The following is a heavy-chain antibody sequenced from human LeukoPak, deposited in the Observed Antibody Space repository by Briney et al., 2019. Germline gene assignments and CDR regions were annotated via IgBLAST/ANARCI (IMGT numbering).Heavy chain of an antibody. D-gene: IGHD2-15*01. CDR3: ARGVYCSGGSCWFDP. CDR1: GYTFTGYY. Sequence: GASVKVSCKASGYTFTGYYMHWVRQAPGQGLEWMGWINPNSGGTNYAQKFQGRVTMTRDTSISTAYMELSRLRSDDTAVYYCARGVYCSGGSCWFDPWGQGTLVTVSS. J-gene: IGHJ5*02. CDR2: INPNSGGT. V-gene: IGHV1-2*02.